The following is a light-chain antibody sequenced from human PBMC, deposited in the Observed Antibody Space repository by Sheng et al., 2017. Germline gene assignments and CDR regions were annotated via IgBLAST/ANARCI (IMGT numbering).Light chain of an antibody. V-gene: IGKV3-20*01. CDR2: GAS. CDR3: QQYGSNPWT. J-gene: IGKJ1*01. CDR1: QSVNNNF. Sequence: EIVLTQSPGTLSLSPGERATLSCRASQSVNNNFLAWYQQKLGQAPRLLIYGASNRATGIPDRFSGIGSGIDFSLIISRLEPEDFAVYHCQQYGSNPWTFGQGTKVEIK.